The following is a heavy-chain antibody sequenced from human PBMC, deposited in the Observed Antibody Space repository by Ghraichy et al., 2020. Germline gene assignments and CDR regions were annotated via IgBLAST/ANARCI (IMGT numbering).Heavy chain of an antibody. CDR3: AKDRDGRDWSFDF. J-gene: IGHJ4*02. V-gene: IGHV3-23*01. CDR1: GFTFSGYS. Sequence: GGSLRLSCTVSGFTFSGYSMSWVRQAPGKGLEWVSFIGHHGVDTYYVDSVKGRFTVSRDNSKNTLYLQMNSLRAEDTALYYCAKDRDGRDWSFDFWGQGTLVTVSS. D-gene: IGHD3-9*01. CDR2: IGHHGVDT.